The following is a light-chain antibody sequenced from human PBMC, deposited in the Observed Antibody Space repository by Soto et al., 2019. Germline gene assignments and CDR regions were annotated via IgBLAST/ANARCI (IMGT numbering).Light chain of an antibody. Sequence: DIVMTQSPDSLAVSLGERATTTCKSSQNVLSTSNNKNFLAWYQRKSGQPPKLLIYWASTRESGVPDRFSGSGSGTDFTLTISSLQAEDVAIYYCQQYYDTPLTFGPGTKVDIK. CDR1: QNVLSTSNNKNF. V-gene: IGKV4-1*01. CDR2: WAS. CDR3: QQYYDTPLT. J-gene: IGKJ3*01.